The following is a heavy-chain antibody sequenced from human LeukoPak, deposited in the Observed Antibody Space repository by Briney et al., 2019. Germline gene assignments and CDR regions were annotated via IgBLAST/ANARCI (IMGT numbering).Heavy chain of an antibody. D-gene: IGHD5-12*01. V-gene: IGHV3-7*01. CDR3: VRDGGVSGYDLLDY. CDR2: INQDGSKE. J-gene: IGHJ4*02. Sequence: GGSLRLSCAASGFTFSNYWMTWVRQAPGKGLEWVTHINQDGSKEYYMDSVKARFTISRDNAKNSLSLQMNSLRAEDTAVYYCVRDGGVSGYDLLDYWGQGTLVTVSS. CDR1: GFTFSNYW.